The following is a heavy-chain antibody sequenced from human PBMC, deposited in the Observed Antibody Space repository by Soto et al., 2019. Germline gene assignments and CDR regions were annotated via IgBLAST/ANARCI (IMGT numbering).Heavy chain of an antibody. V-gene: IGHV3-13*04. Sequence: EVQLVESGGGLVEPGGSLRLSCAASGFNFSSYDMQWVRQATGKGLEWVSAIGTAGDTYYPGSVKGRFTISRENAKNSLYLQMNSLRAGDTAVYYCARSPPGGYHYYYGMDVWGQGTTVTVSS. CDR2: IGTAGDT. J-gene: IGHJ6*02. CDR1: GFNFSSYD. CDR3: ARSPPGGYHYYYGMDV. D-gene: IGHD3-22*01.